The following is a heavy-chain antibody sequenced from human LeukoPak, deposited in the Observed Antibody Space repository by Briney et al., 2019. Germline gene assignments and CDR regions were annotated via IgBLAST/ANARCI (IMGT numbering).Heavy chain of an antibody. CDR2: ISGSGGST. D-gene: IGHD2-2*02. Sequence: PGGSRRLSCAASGFTFSSYAMSWVRQAPGKGLEWASAISGSGGSTYYADSVKGRFTISRDNSKNTLCLQMNSLRAEDTAVYYCAKDQGALPAAIPYYYYYYGMDVWGQGTTVTVSS. J-gene: IGHJ6*02. V-gene: IGHV3-23*01. CDR3: AKDQGALPAAIPYYYYYYGMDV. CDR1: GFTFSSYA.